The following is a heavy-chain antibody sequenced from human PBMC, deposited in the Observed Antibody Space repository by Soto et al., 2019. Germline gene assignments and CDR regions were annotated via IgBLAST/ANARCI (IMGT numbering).Heavy chain of an antibody. V-gene: IGHV4-31*03. CDR3: SRDGKNYDILTGYRYYYYGMDV. CDR2: IYYSGST. D-gene: IGHD3-9*01. CDR1: GGSISSGGYY. Sequence: SETLSLTCTVSGGSISSGGYYWSWIRQHPGKGLEWIGYIYYSGSTYYKPSLKSRVTISVDTSTNQFSMKLSYVTAADTAVNYCSRDGKNYDILTGYRYYYYGMDVWGQGTTVTVSS. J-gene: IGHJ6*02.